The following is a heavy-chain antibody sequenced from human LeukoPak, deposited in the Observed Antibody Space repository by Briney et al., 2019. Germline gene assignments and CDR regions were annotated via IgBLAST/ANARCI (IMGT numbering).Heavy chain of an antibody. CDR2: ISYDGSNK. J-gene: IGHJ3*02. Sequence: PGGSLRLSCAASGFTFDDYTMHWVRQAPGKGLEWVAVISYDGSNKYYADSVKGRFTISRDNSKNTLYLQMNSLRAEDTAVYYCARGGGSGSYFNPDAFDIWGQGTMVTVSS. CDR3: ARGGGSGSYFNPDAFDI. V-gene: IGHV3-30*04. CDR1: GFTFDDYT. D-gene: IGHD1-26*01.